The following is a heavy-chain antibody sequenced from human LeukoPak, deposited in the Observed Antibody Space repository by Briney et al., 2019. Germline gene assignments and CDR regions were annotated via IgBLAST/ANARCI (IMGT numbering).Heavy chain of an antibody. V-gene: IGHV3-48*01. J-gene: IGHJ4*02. CDR1: GFTFSNHG. D-gene: IGHD3-22*01. Sequence: GGSLRLSCAASGFTFSNHGMNWVRQAPGKGLEWVSYISSSSSTIYYADSVKGRFTISRDNAKNSLYLQMNSLRAEDTAVYYCARSGIQTMIVVVITPLDYWGQGTLVTVSS. CDR3: ARSGIQTMIVVVITPLDY. CDR2: ISSSSSTI.